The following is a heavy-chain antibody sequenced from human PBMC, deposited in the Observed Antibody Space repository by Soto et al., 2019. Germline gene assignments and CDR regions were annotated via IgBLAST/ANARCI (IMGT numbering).Heavy chain of an antibody. CDR3: RTQWLD. D-gene: IGHD6-19*01. V-gene: IGHV3-15*01. Sequence: VHLVESGGGLVKPGGSLTLSCAASGFTFTNAWMSWVRQAPGKGLEWVGHIKSKTDGGTANYAAPVKGRFTISRDDSKTTLYLQMNSLKTEDTAVYYCRTQWLDWGQGTLVTVSS. CDR2: IKSKTDGGTA. CDR1: GFTFTNAW. J-gene: IGHJ4*02.